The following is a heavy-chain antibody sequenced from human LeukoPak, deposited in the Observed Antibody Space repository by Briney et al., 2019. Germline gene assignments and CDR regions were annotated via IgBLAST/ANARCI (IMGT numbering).Heavy chain of an antibody. Sequence: VASVKVSCKASGGTFSSYAISWVRQAPGQGLEWMGGIIPIFGTANYAQKFQGRVTITADESTSTAYMELSSLRSEDTAVYYCARGYSYGYFDYWGQGTLVTVSS. CDR1: GGTFSSYA. V-gene: IGHV1-69*13. CDR2: IIPIFGTA. D-gene: IGHD5-18*01. J-gene: IGHJ4*02. CDR3: ARGYSYGYFDY.